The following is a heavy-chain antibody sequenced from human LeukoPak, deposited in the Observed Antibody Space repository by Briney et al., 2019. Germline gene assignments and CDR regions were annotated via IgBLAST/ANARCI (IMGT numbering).Heavy chain of an antibody. Sequence: SETLSLTCTVSGGSITSYYWNWIRQPAGKGLEWIGRIYTNGSTNYNPSLKSRVTMSVDPSKNQFSLKLTSVTAADTAVYYCARDFSSSLYFDYWGQGTLVTVSS. CDR1: GGSITSYY. D-gene: IGHD6-6*01. CDR2: IYTNGST. CDR3: ARDFSSSLYFDY. J-gene: IGHJ4*02. V-gene: IGHV4-4*07.